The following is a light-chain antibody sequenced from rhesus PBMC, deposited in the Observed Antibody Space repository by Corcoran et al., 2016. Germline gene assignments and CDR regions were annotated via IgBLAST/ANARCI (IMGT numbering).Light chain of an antibody. CDR1: QSISSW. Sequence: DIQMTQSPSSLSASVGDKVTITCQASQSISSWLDWYQQKPGKAPKPLNSKASSLESGVPSRFSGIGSGPDFTLTISSLQPEDFATYSCQQYNSAPPSFGQGTKVEIK. J-gene: IGKJ2*01. CDR3: QQYNSAPPS. V-gene: IGKV1-16*01. CDR2: KAS.